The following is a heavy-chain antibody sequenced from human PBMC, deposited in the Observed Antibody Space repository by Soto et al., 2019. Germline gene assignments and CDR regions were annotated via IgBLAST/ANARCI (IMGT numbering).Heavy chain of an antibody. CDR2: IYWDDDK. Sequence: SGPTLVNPTQTLTLTCTFSGFSLSTSGVGVGWIRQPPGKALEWLALIYWDDDKRYSPSLKSRLTITKDTSKNQVVLTMTNMDPVDTATYYCAHRPPPIVVVPAARYNWFDPWGQGTLVTVSS. CDR1: GFSLSTSGVG. CDR3: AHRPPPIVVVPAARYNWFDP. V-gene: IGHV2-5*02. D-gene: IGHD2-2*01. J-gene: IGHJ5*02.